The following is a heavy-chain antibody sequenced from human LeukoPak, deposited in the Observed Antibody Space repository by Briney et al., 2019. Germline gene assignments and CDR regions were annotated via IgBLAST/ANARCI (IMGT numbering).Heavy chain of an antibody. CDR2: ITSGGGTT. Sequence: PGGSLRLSRAASGFTFSIYAMTWVRRAPGKGLEWISTITSGGGTTYSADSVKGRFTISRDNSKNTLYLQMNSLRAEDTAVHYCAKGRGQLYNFDYWGQGALVTVSS. CDR3: AKGRGQLYNFDY. CDR1: GFTFSIYA. V-gene: IGHV3-23*01. D-gene: IGHD1-1*01. J-gene: IGHJ4*02.